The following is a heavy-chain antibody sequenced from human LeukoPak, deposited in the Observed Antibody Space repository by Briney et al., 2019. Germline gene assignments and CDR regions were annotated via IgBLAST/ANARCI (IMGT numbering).Heavy chain of an antibody. CDR1: QLTLNRYV. Sequence: PGGSLRLSCTSSQLTLNRYVMAWVRQAPGKGLEWVSTISASGGTTYYADSVQGRFTISRDNSKNTLYLQMNSLRAEDTAVYYCATLYGDYNWYFDLWGRGTLVTVSS. CDR3: ATLYGDYNWYFDL. V-gene: IGHV3-23*01. J-gene: IGHJ2*01. D-gene: IGHD4-17*01. CDR2: ISASGGTT.